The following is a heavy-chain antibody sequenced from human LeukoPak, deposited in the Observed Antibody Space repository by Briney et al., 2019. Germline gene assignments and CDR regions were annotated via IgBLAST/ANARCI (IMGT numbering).Heavy chain of an antibody. J-gene: IGHJ3*02. V-gene: IGHV4-34*01. CDR2: INHSGST. CDR1: GGSFSGYY. CDR3: ARGVYCSGGSCYSVDAFDI. Sequence: SETLSLTCAVYGGSFSGYYWSWIRQPPGKGLEWIGEINHSGSTNYDPSLKSRVTISVDTSKNQFSLKLSSVTAADTAVYYCARGVYCSGGSCYSVDAFDIWGQGTMVTVSS. D-gene: IGHD2-15*01.